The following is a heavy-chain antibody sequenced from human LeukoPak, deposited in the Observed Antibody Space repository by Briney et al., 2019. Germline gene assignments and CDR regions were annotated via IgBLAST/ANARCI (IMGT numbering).Heavy chain of an antibody. D-gene: IGHD4-17*01. Sequence: SETLSLTCTVSGGSISSYYWSWIRQPPGKGLEWIGDIYYSGSTNYNPSLKSRVTISVDTSKNQFSLKLSSVTAADTAVYYCARGMTVTTSIYFDYWGQGTLVTVSS. CDR1: GGSISSYY. V-gene: IGHV4-59*01. CDR3: ARGMTVTTSIYFDY. CDR2: IYYSGST. J-gene: IGHJ4*02.